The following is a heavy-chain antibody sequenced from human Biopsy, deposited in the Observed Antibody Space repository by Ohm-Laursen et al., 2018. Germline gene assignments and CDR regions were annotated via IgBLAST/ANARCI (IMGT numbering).Heavy chain of an antibody. Sequence: SLRLSCAASGFTFNNYGMQWVRQAPGEGLEWVSSISGSSTYIYYADSVKGRFTISRDNAKNSLPLQMNSLRADDTAVYYCATSGAADSWGNYYGMDVWGQGTTVTVSS. V-gene: IGHV3-21*01. CDR3: ATSGAADSWGNYYGMDV. J-gene: IGHJ6*02. CDR1: GFTFNNYG. D-gene: IGHD3-16*01. CDR2: ISGSSTYI.